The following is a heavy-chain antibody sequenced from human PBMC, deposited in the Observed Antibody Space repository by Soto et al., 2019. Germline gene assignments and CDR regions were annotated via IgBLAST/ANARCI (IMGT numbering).Heavy chain of an antibody. CDR2: IYYSGST. J-gene: IGHJ4*02. CDR1: GGSISSSSYY. Sequence: QLQLQESGPGLVKPSETLSLTCTVSGGSISSSSYYWGWIRQPPGKGLEWIGSIYYSGSTYYNPSLKSRVTISVDTSKNQFSLKLSSVTAADTAVYYCAINSLYYYDSGGYHYYFDYWGQGTLVTVSS. D-gene: IGHD3-22*01. CDR3: AINSLYYYDSGGYHYYFDY. V-gene: IGHV4-39*01.